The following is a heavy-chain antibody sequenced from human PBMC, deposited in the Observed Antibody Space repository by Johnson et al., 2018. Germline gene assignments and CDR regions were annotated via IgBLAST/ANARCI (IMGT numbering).Heavy chain of an antibody. V-gene: IGHV3-33*01. CDR2: IWYDGNNK. J-gene: IGHJ3*02. D-gene: IGHD3-10*01. CDR1: GFTFSSYG. CDR3: GRGEAYYYGSGFDAFDI. Sequence: QVQLVQSGGGVVQXGRSXRLXCAASGFTFSSYGMHWVRQAPGKGLEWVAVIWYDGNNKYYADSVKGRFTISRDNSKNTLYLQRNSLRAEDTAVYYCGRGEAYYYGSGFDAFDIWGQGTMVTVSS.